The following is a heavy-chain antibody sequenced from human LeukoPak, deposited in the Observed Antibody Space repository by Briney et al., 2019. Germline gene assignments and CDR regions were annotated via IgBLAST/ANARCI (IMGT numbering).Heavy chain of an antibody. D-gene: IGHD6-19*01. V-gene: IGHV1-2*02. Sequence: ASGKVSCKASGYTFAAKYLHWVRQAPGQGLEWMGWVNPNSGGRTYAQKFQGRVAMTSDTSINTAYMELETLTSDDTAVYYCAPNSGYSSGWFIGWGQGTLV. CDR2: VNPNSGGR. CDR3: APNSGYSSGWFIG. CDR1: GYTFAAKY. J-gene: IGHJ4*02.